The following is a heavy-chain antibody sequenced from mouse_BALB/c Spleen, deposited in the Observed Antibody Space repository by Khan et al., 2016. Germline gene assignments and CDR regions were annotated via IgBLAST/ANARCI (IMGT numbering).Heavy chain of an antibody. CDR3: VGAGAYHRSDGWFDC. V-gene: IGHV1-4*01. D-gene: IGHD2-14*01. Sequence: QVQLKESGAELARPGASVKMSCKASGYTFTSYTMHWVKQRPGQGLEWIGYINPSNDYTNYNQNFKDKATLIVDKSSSTAYMQLSSLTSEDSSVXYCVGAGAYHRSDGWFDCWGQGTLVTVS. CDR2: INPSNDYT. J-gene: IGHJ3*01. CDR1: GYTFTSYT.